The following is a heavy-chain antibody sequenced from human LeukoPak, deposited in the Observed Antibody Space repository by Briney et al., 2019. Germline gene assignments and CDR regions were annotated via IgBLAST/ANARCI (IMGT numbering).Heavy chain of an antibody. CDR3: VSLYGWGRLDY. CDR1: GCTFITYH. CDR2: INSTSGGT. D-gene: IGHD6-19*01. J-gene: IGHJ4*01. Sequence: ASVMVTCKTCGCTFITYHLFWVRQPPGQELEGMGWINSTSGGTNYAQTFQGGVTMTRDTTTRTAYLVLSRLPSAAPAVYYCVSLYGWGRLDYWGQGTLVTVSS. V-gene: IGHV1-2*02.